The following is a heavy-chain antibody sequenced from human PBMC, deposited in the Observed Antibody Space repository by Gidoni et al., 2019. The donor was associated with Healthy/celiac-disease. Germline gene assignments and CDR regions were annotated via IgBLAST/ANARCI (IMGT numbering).Heavy chain of an antibody. V-gene: IGHV3-23*01. CDR2: ISGSGGST. D-gene: IGHD2-15*01. CDR3: AKLPYCSGGSCYTLWFDP. J-gene: IGHJ5*02. Sequence: EVQLLESGGGLVQPGGSLRLSCAASGFTFSSYSMSWVRQAPGKGLEWVSAISGSGGSTYYADSVKGRFTISRDNSKNTLYLQMNSLRAEDTAVYYCAKLPYCSGGSCYTLWFDPWGQGTLVTVSS. CDR1: GFTFSSYS.